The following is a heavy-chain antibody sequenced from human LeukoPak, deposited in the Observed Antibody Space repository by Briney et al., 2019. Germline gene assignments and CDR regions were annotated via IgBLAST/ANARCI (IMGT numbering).Heavy chain of an antibody. CDR3: ARDGTSTDDY. CDR1: GYTFSNFG. Sequence: ASVKVSCKASGYTFSNFGVSWVRQAPGQGLEWMGWISGNNDNPNYGQKFQGRLTVTTDSSTSTAYMELRNLRSDDTAVYYCARDGTSTDDYWGQGTLVTVSS. J-gene: IGHJ4*02. CDR2: ISGNNDNP. V-gene: IGHV1-18*01. D-gene: IGHD2-2*01.